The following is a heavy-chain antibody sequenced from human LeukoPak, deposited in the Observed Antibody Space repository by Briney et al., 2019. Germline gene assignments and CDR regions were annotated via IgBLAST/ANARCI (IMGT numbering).Heavy chain of an antibody. CDR2: MNHNSGNT. Sequence: ASVKVSCKASGYTFTSYDINWVRQATGQGLEWMGWMNHNSGNTGYAQKFQGRVTMTRNTSISTAYMELSSLRSEDTAVYYCARDQDIVVVVAALRQREMGGFDPWGQGTLVTVSS. CDR3: ARDQDIVVVVAALRQREMGGFDP. V-gene: IGHV1-8*01. CDR1: GYTFTSYD. J-gene: IGHJ5*02. D-gene: IGHD2-15*01.